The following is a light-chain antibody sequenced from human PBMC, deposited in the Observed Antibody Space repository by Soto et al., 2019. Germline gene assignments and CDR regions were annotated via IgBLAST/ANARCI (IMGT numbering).Light chain of an antibody. CDR1: QSVSSN. CDR3: QQYNNWPPLT. CDR2: GAS. J-gene: IGKJ4*01. V-gene: IGKV3D-15*01. Sequence: EIVMTQSPATLSVSPGERATLSCRASQSVSSNLAWYQHKPGQAPNLVIYGASTRATGIPARFSGSGSGTEFTLTISSLQSEDFAVYYCQQYNNWPPLTFGGGTKVELK.